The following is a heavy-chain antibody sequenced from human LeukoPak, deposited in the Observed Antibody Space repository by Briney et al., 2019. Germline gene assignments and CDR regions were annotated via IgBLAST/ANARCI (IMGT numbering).Heavy chain of an antibody. Sequence: SETLSLTCAVSGGSISSGGYSWSWIRQPPGKGLEWVGYIYHSGSTYYNPSLKSRVTISVDRSKNQFSLKLSSVTAADTAVYYCPGASWGQQLVRGWNWSAPGGKGPLVTVS. D-gene: IGHD6-13*01. CDR1: GGSISSGGYS. V-gene: IGHV4-30-2*01. CDR3: PGASWGQQLVRGWNWSAP. CDR2: IYHSGST. J-gene: IGHJ5*02.